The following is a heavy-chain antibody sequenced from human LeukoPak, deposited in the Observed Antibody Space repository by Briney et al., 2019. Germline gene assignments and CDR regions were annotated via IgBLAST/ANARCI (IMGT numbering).Heavy chain of an antibody. J-gene: IGHJ6*03. D-gene: IGHD3-10*01. CDR2: IYSGGST. Sequence: QPGGSLRLSCAASGFTVSSNYMSWVRQAPGKGLEWVSVIYSGGSTYYADSVKGRFTISRDNSKNTLYLQMNSLRAEDTAVYYCASGSGSYRTPYYYMDVWGTGTTLTVSS. V-gene: IGHV3-53*01. CDR1: GFTVSSNY. CDR3: ASGSGSYRTPYYYMDV.